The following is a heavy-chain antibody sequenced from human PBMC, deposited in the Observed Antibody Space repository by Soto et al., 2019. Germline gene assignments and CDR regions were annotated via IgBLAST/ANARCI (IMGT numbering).Heavy chain of an antibody. J-gene: IGHJ4*02. D-gene: IGHD5-12*01. CDR3: ARLTGMVATY. Sequence: SETLSLTCTVSGGSISSSSYYWGWIRQPPGKGLEWIGSIYYSGSTYYNPSLKSRVTISVDTSKNQFSLKLSSVTAADTAVYYCARLTGMVATYWGQGTLVTVSS. CDR2: IYYSGST. V-gene: IGHV4-39*01. CDR1: GGSISSSSYY.